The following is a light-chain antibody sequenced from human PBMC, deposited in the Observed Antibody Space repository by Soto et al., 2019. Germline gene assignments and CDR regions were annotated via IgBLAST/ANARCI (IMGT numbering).Light chain of an antibody. J-gene: IGLJ2*01. CDR1: KIGAKS. CDR3: QVWGSSTDHVV. Sequence: SYELTQPPSVSVAPGGTATITCGGDKIGAKSAHWYRQKPGQAPVVVIYFDSDRPSGIPERFSGSNSGNTATLTIGRVEAGDEADYYCQVWGSSTDHVVFGGGTKLTVL. V-gene: IGLV3-21*04. CDR2: FDS.